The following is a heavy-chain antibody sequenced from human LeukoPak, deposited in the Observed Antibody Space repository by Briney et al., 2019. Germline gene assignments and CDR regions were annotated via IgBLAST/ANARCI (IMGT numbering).Heavy chain of an antibody. CDR3: AKGISLDPFAY. V-gene: IGHV3-30*18. CDR2: LSYDGNNK. D-gene: IGHD3-16*02. J-gene: IGHJ4*02. CDR1: GFTFSSYG. Sequence: TGGSLRLSCAASGFTFSSYGIHWVRQAPGKGLEWVAVLSYDGNNKYYADSVKGRLTISRDTSKNTVYMQMNSLKAEDTAVYYCAKGISLDPFAYWGQGTLVTVSS.